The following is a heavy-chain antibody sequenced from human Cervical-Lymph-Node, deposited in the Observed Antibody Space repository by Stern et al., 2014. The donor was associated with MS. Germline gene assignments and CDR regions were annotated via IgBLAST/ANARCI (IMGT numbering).Heavy chain of an antibody. J-gene: IGHJ4*01. CDR1: GFSLSTIGLG. CDR3: VHASLWLGVSFDY. CDR2: IYWDDDN. V-gene: IGHV2-5*02. Sequence: QVTLRESGPTLVKPTQTLTLTCSFSGFSLSTIGLGVGWIRQPPGKALEWLALIYWDDDNRSNTSLNTRLTITRDSSKNQVVLAMTNMDPVDTATYHCVHASLWLGVSFDYWGHGTLVSVSS. D-gene: IGHD3-10*01.